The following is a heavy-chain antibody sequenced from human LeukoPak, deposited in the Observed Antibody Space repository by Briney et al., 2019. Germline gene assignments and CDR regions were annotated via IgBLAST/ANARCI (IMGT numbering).Heavy chain of an antibody. CDR2: IYYSGST. D-gene: IGHD5/OR15-5a*01. CDR1: GDSISSGSYY. V-gene: IGHV4-39*01. CDR3: ATTPLPTDTDAFDI. J-gene: IGHJ3*02. Sequence: PPETLSLTCPVSGDSISSGSYYWGWIRQPPGKGLEWIGSIYYSGSTYYNPSLKSRVTISVDTSKNQFSLKLSSVTAADTAVYYCATTPLPTDTDAFDIWGQGTMVTVSS.